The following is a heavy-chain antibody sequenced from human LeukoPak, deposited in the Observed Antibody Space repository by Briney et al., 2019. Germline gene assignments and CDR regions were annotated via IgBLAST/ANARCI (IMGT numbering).Heavy chain of an antibody. D-gene: IGHD2-21*02. J-gene: IGHJ4*02. CDR3: ARHIVVVTA. V-gene: IGHV4-39*01. Sequence: SETLSLTCTSSGGSISSSSYYWGWIRQPPGKGLEWIGSIYYSGSTYYNPSLKSRVTISVDTSKNQFSLKLSSVTAADTAVYYCARHIVVVTAWGQGTLVTVSS. CDR1: GGSISSSSYY. CDR2: IYYSGST.